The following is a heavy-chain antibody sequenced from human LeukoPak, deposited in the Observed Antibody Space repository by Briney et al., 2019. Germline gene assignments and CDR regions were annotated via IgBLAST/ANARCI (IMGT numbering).Heavy chain of an antibody. CDR1: GFTFSNYA. CDR3: GKLYGLFGMDV. V-gene: IGHV3-23*01. CDR2: IGGSGGTT. D-gene: IGHD4-17*01. J-gene: IGHJ6*02. Sequence: GGSLRLSCAASGFTFSNYAMSWVRQAEGKGLEWVSAIGGSGGTTYYADSVKGRFTSSRDNSKNTLYLQMNSLRAEDTAVYYCGKLYGLFGMDVWGQGTTVTVSS.